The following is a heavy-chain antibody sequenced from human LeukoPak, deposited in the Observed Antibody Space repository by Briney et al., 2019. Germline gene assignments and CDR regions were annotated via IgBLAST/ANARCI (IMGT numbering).Heavy chain of an antibody. V-gene: IGHV1-46*01. CDR2: INPRDGSK. D-gene: IGHD2-15*01. Sequence: ASVKVSCKASGYTFTDYYMHWVRQAPGQGLEWMGIINPRDGSKSYLQKFQDRVTMTGDTSTSTVYMELSSLRSEDTAVYYCARECSGGSCYYFDNWGQGTLVTVSS. CDR1: GYTFTDYY. CDR3: ARECSGGSCYYFDN. J-gene: IGHJ4*02.